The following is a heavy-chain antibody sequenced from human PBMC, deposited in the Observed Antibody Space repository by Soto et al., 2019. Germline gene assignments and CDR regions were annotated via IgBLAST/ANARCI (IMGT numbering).Heavy chain of an antibody. CDR2: INPSGGST. Sequence: QVQLVQSGAEVKKPGASAKVSCRASGYTFTSYYMHWVRQAPGQGLERMGIINPSGGSTSYAQKFQGRVTMTRDTSTSTVYMELSSLRSEDTAVYYCARDRHSNSYYFDYWGQGTLVTVSS. J-gene: IGHJ4*02. D-gene: IGHD4-4*01. CDR1: GYTFTSYY. CDR3: ARDRHSNSYYFDY. V-gene: IGHV1-46*03.